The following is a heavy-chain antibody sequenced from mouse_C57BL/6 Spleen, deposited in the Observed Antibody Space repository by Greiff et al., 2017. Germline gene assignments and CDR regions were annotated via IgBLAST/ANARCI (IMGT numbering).Heavy chain of an antibody. V-gene: IGHV1-50*01. CDR3: ARWGGPYAMDY. CDR1: GYTFTSYW. J-gene: IGHJ4*01. CDR2: IDPSDSYT. Sequence: QVQLQQPGAELVKPGASVKLSCKASGYTFTSYWMQWVKQRPGQGLEWIGEIDPSDSYTNYNQKFKGKATLTVDTSSSTAYMQLSSLTSEDSAVYYCARWGGPYAMDYWGQGTSVTVSS. D-gene: IGHD3-1*01.